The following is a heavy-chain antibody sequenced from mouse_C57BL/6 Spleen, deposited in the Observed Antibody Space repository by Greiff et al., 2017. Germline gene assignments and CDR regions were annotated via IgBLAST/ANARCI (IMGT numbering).Heavy chain of an antibody. CDR2: IYPGDGDT. D-gene: IGHD1-2*01. J-gene: IGHJ2*01. V-gene: IGHV1-82*01. CDR1: GYAFSSSW. CDR3: APLLDYFDY. Sequence: QVQLQQSGPELVKPGASVKISCKASGYAFSSSWMNWVKQRPGKGLEWIGRIYPGDGDTNYNGKFKGKATLTADKSSSTAYMQLSSLTSEDSAVYFCAPLLDYFDYWGQGTTLTVSS.